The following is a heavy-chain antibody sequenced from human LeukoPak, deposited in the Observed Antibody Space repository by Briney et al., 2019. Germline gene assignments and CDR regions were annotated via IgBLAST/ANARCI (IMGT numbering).Heavy chain of an antibody. J-gene: IGHJ4*02. V-gene: IGHV4-34*01. CDR2: INHSGST. Sequence: SETLSLTCAVYGGSFSGYYWSWIRQPPGKGLEWIGEINHSGSTNYNPSLKSRVTISVDTSKNQFSLKLSSVTAADTAVYYCARASTYDSSGYPYYFDYWGQGTLVTVSS. D-gene: IGHD3-22*01. CDR1: GGSFSGYY. CDR3: ARASTYDSSGYPYYFDY.